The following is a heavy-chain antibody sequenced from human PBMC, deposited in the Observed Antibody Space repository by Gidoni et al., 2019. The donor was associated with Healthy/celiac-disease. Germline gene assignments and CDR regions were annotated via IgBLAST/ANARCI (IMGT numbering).Heavy chain of an antibody. D-gene: IGHD3-10*01. V-gene: IGHV4-34*01. Sequence: QVQLQQWGAGLLKPSETLSLTCAVYGGSFSGYYWSWIRQPPGKGLGWIGEINHSGSTNYNPSLKSRVTISVDTSKNQFSLKLSSVTAADTAVYYCARGRPFTMVRGVIRGNWYFDLWGRGTLVTVSS. CDR2: INHSGST. CDR3: ARGRPFTMVRGVIRGNWYFDL. CDR1: GGSFSGYY. J-gene: IGHJ2*01.